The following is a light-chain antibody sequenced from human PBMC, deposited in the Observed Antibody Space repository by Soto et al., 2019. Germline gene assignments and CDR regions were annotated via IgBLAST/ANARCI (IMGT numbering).Light chain of an antibody. J-gene: IGKJ3*01. CDR1: QHIRNY. V-gene: IGKV1-9*01. Sequence: DIQLTQSPSFLSASVGDRVTITCRASQHIRNYLVWYQQKPGKAPKLLIDAASTLQSGVPSRFSGGGSGTEFTLTISSLQPEDFATYYCQQLNSYPSTFGPGTKVDI. CDR3: QQLNSYPST. CDR2: AAS.